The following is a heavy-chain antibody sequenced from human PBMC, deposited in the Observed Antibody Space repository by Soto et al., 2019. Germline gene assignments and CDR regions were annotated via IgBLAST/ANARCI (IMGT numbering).Heavy chain of an antibody. Sequence: QVQLVQSGPEVKKPGASVKVSCKGSGYTFSNYGVTWVRQAPGQGLERLGWVSAYNRNTDYAQKFEDRATMTIETSTNTAYLELRGLTPADTAVYYCARERRWEPLLYWGQGTL. J-gene: IGHJ4*02. CDR1: GYTFSNYG. CDR3: ARERRWEPLLY. V-gene: IGHV1-18*01. D-gene: IGHD1-26*01. CDR2: VSAYNRNT.